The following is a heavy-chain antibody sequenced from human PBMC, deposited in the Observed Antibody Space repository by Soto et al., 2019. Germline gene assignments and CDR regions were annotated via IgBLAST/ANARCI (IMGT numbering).Heavy chain of an antibody. Sequence: PGGSLRLSCAASGFTFSSYGMHWVRQAPGKGLEWVAVISYDGSNKYYADPVKGRFTISRDNSKNTLYLQMNSLRAEDTAVYYCAKDGALGSFDYWGQGTLVTVSS. CDR2: ISYDGSNK. CDR3: AKDGALGSFDY. J-gene: IGHJ4*02. CDR1: GFTFSSYG. V-gene: IGHV3-30*18. D-gene: IGHD3-10*01.